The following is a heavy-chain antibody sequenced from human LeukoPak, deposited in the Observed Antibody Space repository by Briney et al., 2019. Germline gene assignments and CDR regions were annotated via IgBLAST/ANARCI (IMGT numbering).Heavy chain of an antibody. CDR3: ARWSQFGSSSVGAHHFDH. CDR1: GFNFNAYG. CDR2: INSDGSST. Sequence: GGSLTLSCVASGFNFNAYGMNWVRQAPGKGLVWVSRINSDGSSTTYADSVKGRFTISRDNTKNTLYLQMVSLRAEDTAVYYCARWSQFGSSSVGAHHFDHWGQGTLVTFSS. D-gene: IGHD6-6*01. V-gene: IGHV3-74*01. J-gene: IGHJ4*02.